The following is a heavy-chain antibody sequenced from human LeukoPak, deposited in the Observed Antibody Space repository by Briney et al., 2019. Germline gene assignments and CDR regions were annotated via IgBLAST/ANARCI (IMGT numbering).Heavy chain of an antibody. J-gene: IGHJ4*02. CDR3: ARHSKAEQWLVRSNPDY. CDR2: IYYSGST. CDR1: GGSISSSSYY. V-gene: IGHV4-39*01. Sequence: PSETLSLTCTVSGGSISSSSYYWGWTRQPPGKGLEWIGSIYYSGSTYYNPSLKSRVTISVDTSKNQFSLKLSSVTAADTAVYYCARHSKAEQWLVRSNPDYWGQGTLVTVSS. D-gene: IGHD6-19*01.